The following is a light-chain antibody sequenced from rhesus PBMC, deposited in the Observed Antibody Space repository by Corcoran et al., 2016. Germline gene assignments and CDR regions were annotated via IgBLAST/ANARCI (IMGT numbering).Light chain of an antibody. Sequence: QVILTQSPATLSLSPGERATPSCRASQSVSSDLAWYQQKPGQAPRLLCYGAASRATVSPDRFRGRGSGTDFNLTISSLEPEDVGVYHCYQNSSGWTFSLGTKVEIK. V-gene: IGKV3-10*01. J-gene: IGKJ1*01. CDR2: GAA. CDR3: YQNSSGWT. CDR1: QSVSSD.